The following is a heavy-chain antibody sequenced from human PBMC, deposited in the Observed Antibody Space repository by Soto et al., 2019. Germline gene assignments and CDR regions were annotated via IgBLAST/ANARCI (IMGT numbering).Heavy chain of an antibody. CDR1: GYTFTDYY. Sequence: ASVKVSCKASGYTFTDYYIHWVRQAPGQGLEWMGWINPNSGGTKYAQKFQGRVTITADESTSTAYMELSSLRSEDTAVYYCGVPIWGSYRLRNHAMDVWGQGTAVTVSS. V-gene: IGHV1-2*02. CDR3: GVPIWGSYRLRNHAMDV. CDR2: INPNSGGT. J-gene: IGHJ6*02. D-gene: IGHD3-16*02.